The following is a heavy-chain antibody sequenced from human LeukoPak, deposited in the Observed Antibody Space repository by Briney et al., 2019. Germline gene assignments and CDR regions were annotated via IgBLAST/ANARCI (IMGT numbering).Heavy chain of an antibody. CDR1: GYSFSSYW. CDR2: IYPGDSDT. V-gene: IGHV5-51*01. CDR3: ARLEYSISSPYFAY. D-gene: IGHD6-6*01. J-gene: IGHJ4*02. Sequence: GESLKISCKGSGYSFSSYWIGWVRQMPGKGLEWMGIIYPGDSDTRYSPSFQGQVTISADKSINIAYLQWSSLKASDTAMYYCARLEYSISSPYFAYRRQGPLVTVSS.